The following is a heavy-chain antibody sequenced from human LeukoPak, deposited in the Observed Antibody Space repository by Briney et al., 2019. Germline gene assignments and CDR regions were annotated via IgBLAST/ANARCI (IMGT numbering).Heavy chain of an antibody. CDR2: IYFNGIT. Sequence: SETLSLTCSVSGGLISSSTTYYWAWIRQPPGKGLEWIGSIYFNGITHCNASLESRVTVSVDTYNNHFSLRLTSLSAADTAVYYCARQPVVNRGAVASNFDYWGQGTLVTVSS. D-gene: IGHD6-19*01. CDR3: ARQPVVNRGAVASNFDY. J-gene: IGHJ4*02. V-gene: IGHV4-39*01. CDR1: GGLISSSTTYY.